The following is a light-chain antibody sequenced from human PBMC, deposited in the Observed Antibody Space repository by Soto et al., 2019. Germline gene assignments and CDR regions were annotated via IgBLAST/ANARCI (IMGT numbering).Light chain of an antibody. CDR1: QSVSSN. J-gene: IGKJ1*01. CDR3: QQRSDWPWT. V-gene: IGKV3-11*01. CDR2: DSS. Sequence: EIVLTQSPATLSLSPGERATLSFRASQSVSSNLAWYRQKPGQAPRLLIYDSSNRAAGIPARFSGSGSGTDFTLTVSSLEPEDFVVYYCQQRSDWPWTFGQGTKVDIK.